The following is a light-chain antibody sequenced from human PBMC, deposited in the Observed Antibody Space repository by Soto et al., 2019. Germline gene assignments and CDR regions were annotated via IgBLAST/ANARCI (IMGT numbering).Light chain of an antibody. Sequence: QSALTQPASVSGSPGQSITISCTGTSSDVGAYNYVSWYQQHPGKAPKLMIYEVSNWPSGVSNRFSGSKSGNTASLTISGLQAEDEADYHCSSYTSSSTYVFGTGTKLTVL. CDR3: SSYTSSSTYV. CDR1: SSDVGAYNY. J-gene: IGLJ1*01. V-gene: IGLV2-14*01. CDR2: EVS.